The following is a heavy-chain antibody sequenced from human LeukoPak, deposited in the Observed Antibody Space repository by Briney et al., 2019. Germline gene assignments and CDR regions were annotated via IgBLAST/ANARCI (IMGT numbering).Heavy chain of an antibody. D-gene: IGHD1-1*01. J-gene: IGHJ4*02. Sequence: PSETLSLTCTVSGGSISSSSYYWGWIRQPPGKGLEWIGSIYYSGSTYYNPSLKSRVTISVDTSKYQFSLNMTSVTAADTAIYYCARVIPHNRTRADYWGQGTLVSVSS. V-gene: IGHV4-39*07. CDR2: IYYSGST. CDR3: ARVIPHNRTRADY. CDR1: GGSISSSSYY.